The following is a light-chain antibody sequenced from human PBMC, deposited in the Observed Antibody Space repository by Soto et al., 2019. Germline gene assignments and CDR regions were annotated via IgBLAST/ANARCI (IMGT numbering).Light chain of an antibody. CDR2: DVS. CDR1: IIDVGGYNY. Sequence: QSALTQPRSVSGSPGQSVTISCTGTIIDVGGYNYVSWYQQHPGKAPKLMIYDVSKRPSGVPDRFSGSKSGNTASLTISGLQAEDEADYYCCSYAGSYTLVFGGGTKLTVL. J-gene: IGLJ2*01. CDR3: CSYAGSYTLV. V-gene: IGLV2-11*01.